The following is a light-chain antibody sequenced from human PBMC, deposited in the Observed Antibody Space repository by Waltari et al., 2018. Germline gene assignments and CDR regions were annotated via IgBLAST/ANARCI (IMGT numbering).Light chain of an antibody. Sequence: QSVLTQPPSASGTPGQRVTISCSGGPSKLGRNQVQWYQHLPGTAPKLLIHSNDERPSGVPDRFSGSKSGTSASLAISGLQSEDEVDYFCATWDDSLGGPVFGGGTKLTVL. CDR2: SND. V-gene: IGLV1-44*01. CDR1: PSKLGRNQ. J-gene: IGLJ3*02. CDR3: ATWDDSLGGPV.